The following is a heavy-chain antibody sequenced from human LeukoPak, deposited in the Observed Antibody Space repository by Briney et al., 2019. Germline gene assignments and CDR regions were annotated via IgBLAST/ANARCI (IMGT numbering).Heavy chain of an antibody. Sequence: PGGSLRLSCAASGFTFSDYYMSWVRQAPGKGLEWVGFIRTKTYGGTTEYAASVKGRFTISRDDSKSIAYLQMNSLKTEDTAVYYCTMTPPEGWFGELFVSFDVWGQGTTVTVSS. V-gene: IGHV3-49*04. CDR2: IRTKTYGGTT. J-gene: IGHJ6*02. CDR1: GFTFSDYY. CDR3: TMTPPEGWFGELFVSFDV. D-gene: IGHD3-10*01.